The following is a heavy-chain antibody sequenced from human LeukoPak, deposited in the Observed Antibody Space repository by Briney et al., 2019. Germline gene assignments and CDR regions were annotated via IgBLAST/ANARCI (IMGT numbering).Heavy chain of an antibody. CDR2: IYYGGST. CDR3: ARDGRNCTNNYCYTYFDP. J-gene: IGHJ5*02. D-gene: IGHD2-8*01. Sequence: SETLSLTCTVSGGSISSYYWSWIRQPPGKGPEWIGYIYYGGSTNYNPSLKSRVTISIDTSKNQFSLQLNSVTASDTAVYYCARDGRNCTNNYCYTYFDPWGPGILVTVSS. V-gene: IGHV4-59*01. CDR1: GGSISSYY.